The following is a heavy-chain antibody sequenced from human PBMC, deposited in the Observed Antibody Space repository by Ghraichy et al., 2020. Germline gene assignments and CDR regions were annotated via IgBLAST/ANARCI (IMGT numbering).Heavy chain of an antibody. V-gene: IGHV3-23*01. CDR2: ISDSGDST. CDR1: GFTFSSHA. Sequence: GGSLRLSCAASGFTFSSHAMSWVRQAPGKGLEWVSGISDSGDSTYYADSVKGRFTISRDNPKNTLYLQMNSLRAEDTAVYYCSGSSGWYALSYFDHWGQGTLVTVSS. D-gene: IGHD6-19*01. J-gene: IGHJ4*02. CDR3: SGSSGWYALSYFDH.